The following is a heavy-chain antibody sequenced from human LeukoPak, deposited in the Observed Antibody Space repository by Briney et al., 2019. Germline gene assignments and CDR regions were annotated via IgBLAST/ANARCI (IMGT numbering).Heavy chain of an antibody. V-gene: IGHV1-69*04. CDR3: ARDPNIVVVPAATDYYYGMGV. CDR1: GGTFSSYA. J-gene: IGHJ6*02. Sequence: SVKVSCKASGGTFSSYAISWVRQAPGQGLEWMGRIIPIFGIANYAQKFQGRVTITADKSTSTAYMELSSLRSEDTAVYYCARDPNIVVVPAATDYYYGMGVWGQGTTVTVSS. D-gene: IGHD2-2*01. CDR2: IIPIFGIA.